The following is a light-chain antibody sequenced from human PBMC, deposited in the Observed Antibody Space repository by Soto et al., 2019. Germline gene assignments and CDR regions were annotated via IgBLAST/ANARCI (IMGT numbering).Light chain of an antibody. CDR1: QSLLHSNGYNY. CDR2: LGS. CDR3: QQYNNWPHS. V-gene: IGKV2-28*01. Sequence: DIVMTQSPLSLSVTPGEPASISCRSSQSLLHSNGYNYLEWYVQKPGQSPQFLIYLGSNRASGVPDRFSASGSGTEFTLTISSLQSEDFAVYYCQQYNNWPHSFGQGTKVDIK. J-gene: IGKJ2*01.